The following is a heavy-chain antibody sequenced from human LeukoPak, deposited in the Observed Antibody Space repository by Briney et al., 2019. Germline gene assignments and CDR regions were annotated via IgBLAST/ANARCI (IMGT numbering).Heavy chain of an antibody. J-gene: IGHJ4*02. CDR2: IYTSGTN. CDR3: ARDSATTWYGQDY. D-gene: IGHD1-26*01. V-gene: IGHV4-61*02. CDR1: GGSINSDTYH. Sequence: SETLSLTCTVSGGSINSDTYHWTWIRQPAGKGLEWLGRIYTSGTNNYNPSLKSRITISIDTSKNQFSLKLTSVTAADTALYYCARDSATTWYGQDYWGQGTLVTVFS.